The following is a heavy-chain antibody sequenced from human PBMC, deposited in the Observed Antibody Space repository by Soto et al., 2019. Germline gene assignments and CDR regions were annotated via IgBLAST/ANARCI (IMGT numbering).Heavy chain of an antibody. CDR1: GGTFSSYA. CDR2: MNPNSGNT. D-gene: IGHD3-3*01. CDR3: ATGLNLYYDFWSGSSNGFDP. V-gene: IGHV1-8*02. Sequence: SVEVSCKASGGTFSSYAISWVRQATGQGLEWMGWMNPNSGNTGYAQKFQGRVTMTRNTSISTAYMELSSLRSEDTAVYYCATGLNLYYDFWSGSSNGFDPWGQGTLVTGAS. J-gene: IGHJ5*02.